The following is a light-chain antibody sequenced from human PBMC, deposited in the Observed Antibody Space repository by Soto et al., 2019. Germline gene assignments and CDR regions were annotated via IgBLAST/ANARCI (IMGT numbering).Light chain of an antibody. CDR2: GTS. V-gene: IGKV3-15*01. CDR3: QKYNTWPRT. J-gene: IGKJ1*01. CDR1: QSVSNN. Sequence: EIVMTQSPATLSVSPGERATLSCRASQSVSNNLAWYQQKPGHAPRLLIYGTSTRATGIRASFSGSGYGTDFTLTISSVQSEDFAVYYCQKYNTWPRTFGQGTKVEIK.